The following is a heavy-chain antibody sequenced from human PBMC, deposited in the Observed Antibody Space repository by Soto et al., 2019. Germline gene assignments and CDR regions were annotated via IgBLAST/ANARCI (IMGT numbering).Heavy chain of an antibody. CDR2: ISGYNGNT. V-gene: IGHV1-18*01. CDR1: GYTFTDYG. J-gene: IGHJ4*02. Sequence: QVQLVQSGAEVKKPGASVKVSCKASGYTFTDYGISWVRQAPGQGLEWMGWISGYNGNTDYAQNFQGRVTMTPDTSTSTAYMELRGLRSDDTAIFFCARDSGILGVWAYFFDYWGQGTLVTVSS. CDR3: ARDSGILGVWAYFFDY. D-gene: IGHD1-26*01.